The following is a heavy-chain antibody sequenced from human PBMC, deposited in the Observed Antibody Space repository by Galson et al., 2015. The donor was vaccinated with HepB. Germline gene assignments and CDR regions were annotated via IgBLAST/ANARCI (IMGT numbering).Heavy chain of an antibody. CDR1: GYSFSKFW. CDR3: ARGGIAAPGGEFDY. J-gene: IGHJ4*02. V-gene: IGHV5-51*01. Sequence: QSGAEVKKPGESLKISCTGSGYSFSKFWIGWVRQTPGKGLDWMGSIYPDDSDIRYSPSFQGQVTISADQSISTAFLQWSSLEASDTAMYYCARGGIAAPGGEFDYWGQGTLVTVSS. CDR2: IYPDDSDI. D-gene: IGHD6-13*01.